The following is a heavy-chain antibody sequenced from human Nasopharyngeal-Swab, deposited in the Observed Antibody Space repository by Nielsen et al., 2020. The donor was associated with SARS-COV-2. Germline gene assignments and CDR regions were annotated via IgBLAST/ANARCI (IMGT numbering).Heavy chain of an antibody. CDR1: GFTFSSYG. Sequence: GSLRLSCAATGFTFSSYGMHWVRQAPGKGLEWVAVISYDGSNKYYADSVKGRFTISRDNSKNTLYLQMNSLRAEDTAVYYCARGRRPNYDILTGYSDFDYWGQGTLVTVSS. J-gene: IGHJ4*02. V-gene: IGHV3-30*03. CDR2: ISYDGSNK. D-gene: IGHD3-9*01. CDR3: ARGRRPNYDILTGYSDFDY.